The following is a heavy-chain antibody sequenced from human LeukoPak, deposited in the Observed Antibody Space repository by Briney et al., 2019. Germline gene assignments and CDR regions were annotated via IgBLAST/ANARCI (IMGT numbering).Heavy chain of an antibody. J-gene: IGHJ4*02. V-gene: IGHV3-23*01. CDR3: AKEDPYSSGSYYGFDY. D-gene: IGHD3-22*01. CDR2: ISGSGDST. Sequence: GGSLRLSCAASGFTFSSFGMHWVRQAPGKGLEWVSSISGSGDSTYYPDSVKGRFTISRDNSKNTLYLQMNGLRAEDTAVYYCAKEDPYSSGSYYGFDYWGQGTLVTVSS. CDR1: GFTFSSFG.